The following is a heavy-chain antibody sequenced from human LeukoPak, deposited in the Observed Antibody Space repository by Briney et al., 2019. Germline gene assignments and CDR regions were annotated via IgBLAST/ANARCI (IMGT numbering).Heavy chain of an antibody. J-gene: IGHJ4*02. CDR3: ARDRARGFDY. CDR2: IYYSGST. V-gene: IGHV4-31*03. CDR1: GGSISSGGYY. Sequence: SETLSLTCTVSGGSISSGGYYWSWIRQHPGKGLEWIGYIYYSGSTYYNPSPKSRVTISVDTSKNQFSLKLSSVTAADTAVYYCARDRARGFDYWGQGTLVTVSS.